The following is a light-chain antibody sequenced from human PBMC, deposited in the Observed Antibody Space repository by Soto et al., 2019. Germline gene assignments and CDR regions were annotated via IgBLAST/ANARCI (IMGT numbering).Light chain of an antibody. J-gene: IGLJ3*02. CDR2: DVS. CDR3: SSYTSTSTPWV. Sequence: QSVLTQPASVSGSPGQSITISCTGTNSDIGGYNYVSWYQHHPGKAPKLMIYDVSNRPSGVSNCFSGSKSGNTASLTLSGLQTEDEADYYCSSYTSTSTPWVFGGGTKLTVL. CDR1: NSDIGGYNY. V-gene: IGLV2-14*03.